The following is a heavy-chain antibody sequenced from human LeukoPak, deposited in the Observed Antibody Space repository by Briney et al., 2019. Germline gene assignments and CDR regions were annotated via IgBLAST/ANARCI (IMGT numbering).Heavy chain of an antibody. D-gene: IGHD6-19*01. V-gene: IGHV4-39*07. CDR3: ANVYSSGWYYFDY. CDR2: IYYSGST. Sequence: PSETLSLTCTVSGGSISSSSYYWGWIRQPPGKGLEWIGSIYYSGSTYCNPSLKSRVTISVDTSKNQFSLKLSSVTAADTAVYYCANVYSSGWYYFDYWGQGTLVTVSS. J-gene: IGHJ4*02. CDR1: GGSISSSSYY.